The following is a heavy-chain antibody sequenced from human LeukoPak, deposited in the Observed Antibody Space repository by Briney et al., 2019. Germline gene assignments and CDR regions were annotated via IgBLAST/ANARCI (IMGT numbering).Heavy chain of an antibody. Sequence: PSETLSLTCTVSGGSISSYYWSWIRQPPGKGLEWIGYIYYSGSTNYNPSLKSRVTISVDTSKNQFSLKLSSVIAADTAVYYCARRGLVDTAMVDYWGQGTLVTVSS. V-gene: IGHV4-59*01. D-gene: IGHD5-18*01. CDR3: ARRGLVDTAMVDY. CDR2: IYYSGST. J-gene: IGHJ4*02. CDR1: GGSISSYY.